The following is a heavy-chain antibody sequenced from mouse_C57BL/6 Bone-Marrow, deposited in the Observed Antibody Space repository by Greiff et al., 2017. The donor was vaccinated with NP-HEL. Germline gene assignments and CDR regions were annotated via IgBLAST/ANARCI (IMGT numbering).Heavy chain of an antibody. V-gene: IGHV1-19*01. CDR1: GYTFTDYY. Sequence: EVQLQESGPVLVKPGASVKMSCKASGYTFTDYYMNWVKQSHGKSLEWIGVINPYNGGTSYNQKFKGKATLTVDKSSSTAYMELNSLTSEDSAVYYCAREELPYWYFDVWGTGTTVTVSS. J-gene: IGHJ1*03. CDR3: AREELPYWYFDV. D-gene: IGHD1-1*01. CDR2: INPYNGGT.